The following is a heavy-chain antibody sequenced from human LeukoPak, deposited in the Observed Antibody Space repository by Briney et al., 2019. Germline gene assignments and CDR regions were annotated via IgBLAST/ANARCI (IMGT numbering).Heavy chain of an antibody. D-gene: IGHD6-19*01. CDR3: ARPYTSGYRGAFDI. CDR2: IYYSGST. J-gene: IGHJ3*02. CDR1: GDSISSYY. Sequence: SETLSLTCTVSGDSISSYYWSWLRQFPGKGLEWIGYIYYSGSTNYNPSLKSRVTISVDTSKNQFSLKLSSVTAADTAVYYCARPYTSGYRGAFDIWGQGTMVTVSS. V-gene: IGHV4-59*01.